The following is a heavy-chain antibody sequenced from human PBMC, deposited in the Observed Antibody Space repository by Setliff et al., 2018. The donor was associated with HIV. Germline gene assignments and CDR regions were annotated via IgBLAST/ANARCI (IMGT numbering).Heavy chain of an antibody. CDR2: IKRKTDGGTT. CDR3: TTDWGGGGGAPLDP. D-gene: IGHD2-21*01. Sequence: PGGSLRLSCTGSGFTFTDAWLTWVRQAPGKGLEWVGRIKRKTDGGTTDYAAPVKGRFTISRDDSRNTLYHQMNNLKPEDTAMYYCTTDWGGGGGAPLDPWGQGTQVTVSS. V-gene: IGHV3-15*01. CDR1: GFTFTDAW. J-gene: IGHJ5*02.